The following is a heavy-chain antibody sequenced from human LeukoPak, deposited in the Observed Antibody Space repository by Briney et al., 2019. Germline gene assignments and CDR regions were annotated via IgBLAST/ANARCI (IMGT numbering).Heavy chain of an antibody. V-gene: IGHV3-23*01. CDR1: GFTFSSYA. D-gene: IGHD4-17*01. CDR3: AKDYGDHDY. J-gene: IGHJ4*02. CDR2: ISGSGDST. Sequence: GGSLRLSCAASGFTFSSYAMSWVRQAPRKGLEWVSGISGSGDSTYYADSVKGRFTISRDNSRNTLYLQMNSLRAEDTAVYYCAKDYGDHDYWGQGTLVTASS.